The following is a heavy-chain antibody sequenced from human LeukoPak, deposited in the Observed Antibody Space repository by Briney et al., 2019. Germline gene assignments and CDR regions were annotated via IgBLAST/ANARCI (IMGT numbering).Heavy chain of an antibody. CDR1: GYTFTSYY. CDR3: ARTYCAEDCSIRYFDY. CDR2: INPSGGST. D-gene: IGHD2-21*02. J-gene: IGHJ4*02. V-gene: IGHV1-46*01. Sequence: ASVKVSCKASGYTFTSYYMHWVRQAPGQGLEWMGIINPSGGSTSYAQKFQGRVTLTRDKSTSTVHMGLSSLTSDDTAVYYCARTYCAEDCSIRYFDYWGQGTLVTVSS.